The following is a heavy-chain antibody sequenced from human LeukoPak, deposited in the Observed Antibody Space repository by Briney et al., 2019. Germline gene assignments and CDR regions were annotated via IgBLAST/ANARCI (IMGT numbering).Heavy chain of an antibody. Sequence: ALVKVSCKASGGTFSSYAISWVRQAPGQGLEWMGGIIPIFGTANYAQKFQGRVTITADESTSTAYMELSSLRSEDTAVYYCARVGYCSSTSCYLWMGAFDIWGQGTMVTVSS. D-gene: IGHD2-2*01. CDR3: ARVGYCSSTSCYLWMGAFDI. V-gene: IGHV1-69*13. CDR2: IIPIFGTA. J-gene: IGHJ3*02. CDR1: GGTFSSYA.